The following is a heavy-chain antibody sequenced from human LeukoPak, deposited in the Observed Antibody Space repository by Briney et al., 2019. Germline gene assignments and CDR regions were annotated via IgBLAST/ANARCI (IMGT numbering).Heavy chain of an antibody. J-gene: IGHJ4*02. CDR1: GYNFTGYW. CDR2: IDPSDSCT. CDR3: ARLVGGTVDY. D-gene: IGHD1-26*01. V-gene: IGHV5-10-1*01. Sequence: GESLKISCKGSGYNFTGYWISWVRQMPGKGLEWMGRIDPSDSCTNYSPSFQGHVTISADKSISTAYLQCSSLKASDTAMYYCARLVGGTVDYWGQGTLVTVSS.